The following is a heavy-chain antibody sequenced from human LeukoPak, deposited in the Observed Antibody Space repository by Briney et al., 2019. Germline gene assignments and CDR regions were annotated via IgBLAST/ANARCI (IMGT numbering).Heavy chain of an antibody. Sequence: GGSLRLSCTASGFSFGDSVMSWFRQAPGKGLEWVGFIRSKRYGGTTQYAASVKGRFTISRDDSKSIAYLQMNSLKTEDTAIYYCTRSYDVLAAYFPLDSWGQGTLVTVSS. CDR2: IRSKRYGGTT. J-gene: IGHJ4*02. CDR3: TRSYDVLAAYFPLDS. V-gene: IGHV3-49*03. CDR1: GFSFGDSV. D-gene: IGHD3-9*01.